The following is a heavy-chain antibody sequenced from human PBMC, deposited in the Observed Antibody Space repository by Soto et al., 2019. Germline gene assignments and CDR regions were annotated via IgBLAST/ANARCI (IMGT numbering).Heavy chain of an antibody. V-gene: IGHV1-18*01. D-gene: IGHD1-1*01. Sequence: QVHLVQSGAEVKKPGASVKVSCKDSGYGVTTYGITWVRQAPGQGLEWMAWISAHNGNTNYAQKLQGRVTVTRDTSTSTAYMELRSLRSDDTAVYYCARGRYGDYWGQGALVTVSS. CDR3: ARGRYGDY. CDR1: GYGVTTYG. CDR2: ISAHNGNT. J-gene: IGHJ4*02.